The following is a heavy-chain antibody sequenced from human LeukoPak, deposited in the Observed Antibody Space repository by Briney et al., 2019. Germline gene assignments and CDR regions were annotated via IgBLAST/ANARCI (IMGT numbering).Heavy chain of an antibody. D-gene: IGHD2-2*01. CDR2: MNPNSGNT. CDR1: EYTFTSYD. Sequence: GASVKVSCKASEYTFTSYDINWVRQATGQGLEWMGWMNPNSGNTGYAQKFQGRVTMTRNTSISTAYMELSSLRSEDTAVYFCARVQYCSSTSCPSTEYFQHWGQGTLVTVSS. J-gene: IGHJ1*01. CDR3: ARVQYCSSTSCPSTEYFQH. V-gene: IGHV1-8*01.